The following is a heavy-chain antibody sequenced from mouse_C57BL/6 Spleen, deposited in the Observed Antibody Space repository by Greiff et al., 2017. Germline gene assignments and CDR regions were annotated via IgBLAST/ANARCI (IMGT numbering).Heavy chain of an antibody. Sequence: VQLQQSGAELVRPGSSVKMSCKTSGYTFTSYGINWVPQRPGQGLEWLGYISIGNGYTEYNEKFKGKATLTSYTSSRTAYMQLSSLTSEDSAIYFCARSPTYYGRSPWFAYWGQGTLVTVSA. V-gene: IGHV1-58*01. D-gene: IGHD1-1*01. CDR1: GYTFTSYG. CDR2: ISIGNGYT. CDR3: ARSPTYYGRSPWFAY. J-gene: IGHJ3*01.